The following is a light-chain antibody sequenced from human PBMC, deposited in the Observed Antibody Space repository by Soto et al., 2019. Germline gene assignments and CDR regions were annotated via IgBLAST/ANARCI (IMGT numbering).Light chain of an antibody. CDR3: AAWDDSLSGWV. CDR1: SSNIGSNF. J-gene: IGLJ3*02. V-gene: IGLV1-47*01. CDR2: RNN. Sequence: QSVLTQPPSASGIPGQRVTISCSGSSSNIGSNFVYWYRQLPGTAPKLLIYRNNQRPSGVPDRFSGSKSGTSASLAISGLRSEDEADYYCAAWDDSLSGWVFGGGTKLTVL.